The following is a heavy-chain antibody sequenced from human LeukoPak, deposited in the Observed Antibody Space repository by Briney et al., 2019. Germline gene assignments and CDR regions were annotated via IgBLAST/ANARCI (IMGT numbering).Heavy chain of an antibody. V-gene: IGHV3-23*01. D-gene: IGHD3-3*01. CDR1: GFTFSSYA. CDR3: AKYQYDFWSGSYGMDV. Sequence: GGSLRLSCAASGFTFSSYAMSWVRQAPGKGLEWVSAISGSGGGTYYADSVKGRFTISRDNSKNTLYLQMNSLRAEDTAVYYCAKYQYDFWSGSYGMDVWGQGTTVTVSS. CDR2: ISGSGGGT. J-gene: IGHJ6*02.